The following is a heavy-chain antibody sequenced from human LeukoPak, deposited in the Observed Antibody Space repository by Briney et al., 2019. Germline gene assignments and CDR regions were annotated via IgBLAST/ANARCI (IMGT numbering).Heavy chain of an antibody. J-gene: IGHJ4*02. Sequence: GGSLRLSCAASGFTFSNYWMNWVRQAPGKGLEWVANIKGIGSEKYYLDSVKGRFTISKDNAWESLYLQMNSLTVEEKAVYYCARGWGEKGRCRGGTCNNPEFDYWGQGVLVPVPS. V-gene: IGHV3-7*01. D-gene: IGHD2-15*01. CDR1: GFTFSNYW. CDR2: IKGIGSEK. CDR3: ARGWGEKGRCRGGTCNNPEFDY.